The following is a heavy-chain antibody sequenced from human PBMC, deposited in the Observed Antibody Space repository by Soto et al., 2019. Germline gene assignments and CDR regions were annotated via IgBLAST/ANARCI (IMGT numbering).Heavy chain of an antibody. V-gene: IGHV6-1*01. J-gene: IGHJ3*02. CDR3: ARDSLGLGTLRGVGAFDI. CDR1: GDSVSSNSAA. D-gene: IGHD7-27*01. CDR2: TYYRSKWYN. Sequence: SQTLSLTCVISGDSVSSNSAAWNWIRQSPSRGLEWLGRTYYRSKWYNDYAVSVKSRITINPDTFKNQFSLQLNSVTPEDTAVYYCARDSLGLGTLRGVGAFDIWGQGTMVTV.